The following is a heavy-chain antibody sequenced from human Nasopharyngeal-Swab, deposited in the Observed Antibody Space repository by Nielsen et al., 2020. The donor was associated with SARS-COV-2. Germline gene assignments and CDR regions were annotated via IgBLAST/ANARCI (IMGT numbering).Heavy chain of an antibody. Sequence: VRQAPGQRLEWMGWINAGNGNTKYSQKFQGRVTITRDTSASTAYMELSSLRSEDTAVYYCARHLTNDYYYYGMDVWGQGTTVTVSS. D-gene: IGHD2-8*01. V-gene: IGHV1-3*01. J-gene: IGHJ6*02. CDR3: ARHLTNDYYYYGMDV. CDR2: INAGNGNT.